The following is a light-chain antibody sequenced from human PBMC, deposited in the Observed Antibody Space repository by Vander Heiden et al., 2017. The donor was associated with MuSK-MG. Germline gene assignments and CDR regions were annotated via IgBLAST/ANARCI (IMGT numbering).Light chain of an antibody. V-gene: IGLV2-8*01. Sequence: QSALTQPPSASGSAGQSVTISCTGTSSDVGGYNYVSWYQQHPGKAPKVMIYEVTKRPSGVPDRFSGSKSGNTASLTVSGLQAEDEADYYCSSYAATNNYVFGTGTKVTVL. J-gene: IGLJ1*01. CDR3: SSYAATNNYV. CDR1: SSDVGGYNY. CDR2: EVT.